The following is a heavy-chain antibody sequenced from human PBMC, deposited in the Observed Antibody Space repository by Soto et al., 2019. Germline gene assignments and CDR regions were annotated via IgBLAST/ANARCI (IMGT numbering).Heavy chain of an antibody. CDR3: ARHYPTAVSGAGWLVT. CDR1: GGSDVFNNYP. CDR2: IITMFNTA. Sequence: QVQLVQSGAEIKKPASSVKVSCKASGGSDVFNNYPVSWVRQAPGQGLEWMGAIITMFNTADYAQRFLGRVTITADEFPRTVYLDLTSLTSDATAVYYCARHYPTAVSGAGWLVTWGQGTLVTVSS. V-gene: IGHV1-69*01. D-gene: IGHD6-19*01. J-gene: IGHJ5*02.